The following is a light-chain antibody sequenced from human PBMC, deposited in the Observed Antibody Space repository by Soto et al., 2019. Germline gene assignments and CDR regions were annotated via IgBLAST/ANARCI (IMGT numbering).Light chain of an antibody. CDR3: GSWDSSLSAYV. CDR2: DDD. V-gene: IGLV1-51*01. Sequence: PGQKVTISCSGSSSNIGGNSVSWYQQLPGTAPKLLIYDDDKRPSGIPDRFSGSKSGTSATLGITGFQTGDEADYYCGSWDSSLSAYVFATGTKVTVL. CDR1: SSNIGGNS. J-gene: IGLJ1*01.